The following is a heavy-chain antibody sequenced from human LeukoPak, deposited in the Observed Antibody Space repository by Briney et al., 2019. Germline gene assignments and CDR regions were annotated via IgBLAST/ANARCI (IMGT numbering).Heavy chain of an antibody. D-gene: IGHD2-2*01. J-gene: IGHJ4*02. CDR2: IYYSGDT. CDR3: HFKYCSSSTCFYYFDY. V-gene: IGHV4-39*01. CDR1: GGSITSSSHY. Sequence: PSETLSLTCTVSGGSITSSSHYWRWIRQPPGKGLEWIGSIYYSGDTYYHPSLKSRLTISVDTSNNQDPLKLSSVTAKDTAVYYLHFKYCSSSTCFYYFDYWGQGTLVTVSS.